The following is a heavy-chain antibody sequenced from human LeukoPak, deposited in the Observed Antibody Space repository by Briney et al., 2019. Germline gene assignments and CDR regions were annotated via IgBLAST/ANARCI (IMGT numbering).Heavy chain of an antibody. J-gene: IGHJ5*02. D-gene: IGHD3-22*01. Sequence: SETLSLTCTVSGGSISSYYWSWIRQPAGKGLEWIGRIYTSGSTNYNPSLKSRVTMSVDTSKNQFSLKLSSVTAADTAVYYCARDRSYYDSSGLCWFDPWGQGTLVTVSS. CDR1: GGSISSYY. CDR3: ARDRSYYDSSGLCWFDP. CDR2: IYTSGST. V-gene: IGHV4-4*07.